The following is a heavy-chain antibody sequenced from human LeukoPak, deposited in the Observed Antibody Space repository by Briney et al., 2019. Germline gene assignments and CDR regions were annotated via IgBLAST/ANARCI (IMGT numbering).Heavy chain of an antibody. J-gene: IGHJ4*02. CDR1: GGSISSSSYY. V-gene: IGHV4-39*07. CDR2: IYYSGST. CDR3: ARDASRIQLWPL. D-gene: IGHD5-18*01. Sequence: SETLSLTCTVSGGSISSSSYYWGWIRQPPGKGLEWIGSIYYSGSTHYSPSLKSRVTISVDMSKNQFSLKLSSVTAADTAIYYCARDASRIQLWPLWGQGTLVTVSS.